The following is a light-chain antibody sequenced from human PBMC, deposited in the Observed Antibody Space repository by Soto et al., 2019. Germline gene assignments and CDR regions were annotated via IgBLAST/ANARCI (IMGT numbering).Light chain of an antibody. CDR3: QSYDISLSGSGV. Sequence: QSVLTQPPSVSGAPGQRVTISCTGNASNIGAGYGVHWYQQPPGKAPKLLISGHNIRPSGVPDRFFGFKSGTSASLAINGLQAEDEADYYCQSYDISLSGSGVFGGGTKVTVL. V-gene: IGLV1-40*01. CDR1: ASNIGAGYG. CDR2: GHN. J-gene: IGLJ3*02.